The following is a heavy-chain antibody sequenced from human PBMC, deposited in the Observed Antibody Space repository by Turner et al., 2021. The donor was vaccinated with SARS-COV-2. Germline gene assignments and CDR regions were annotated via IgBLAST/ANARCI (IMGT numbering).Heavy chain of an antibody. CDR2: MYISGRT. D-gene: IGHD3-3*01. V-gene: IGHV4-39*07. CDR3: ARELYDFVYGMDV. J-gene: IGHJ6*02. Sequence: QLQLQESGPGLVKPSETLSLTCTVSGGSISSSTYYWGWIRQPPGKGLEWIGSMYISGRTDYNPSLKSRVTMSLDASKNQFSLRVNSVTAADTAVYYCARELYDFVYGMDVWGQGTTVIVSS. CDR1: GGSISSSTYY.